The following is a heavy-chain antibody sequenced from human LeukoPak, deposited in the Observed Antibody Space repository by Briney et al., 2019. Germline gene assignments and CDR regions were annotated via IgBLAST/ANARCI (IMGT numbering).Heavy chain of an antibody. V-gene: IGHV4-61*02. Sequence: PSESLSLTWTVAGGSISSGRYDWGWIRQTAGRGLEWIGRIYTSGSTNYNPSLKSRVTISVDTSKNQFSLKLSSVTAADTAVYYCARDSSADYDSSGYYDYWGQGTLVTVSS. CDR2: IYTSGST. J-gene: IGHJ4*02. D-gene: IGHD3-22*01. CDR1: GGSISSGRYD. CDR3: ARDSSADYDSSGYYDY.